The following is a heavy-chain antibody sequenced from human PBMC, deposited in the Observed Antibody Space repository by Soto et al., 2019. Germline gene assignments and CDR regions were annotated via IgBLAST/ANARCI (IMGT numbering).Heavy chain of an antibody. CDR3: ATGDNNDYTNYFDY. CDR2: ISYDGSNI. Sequence: QVQLVESGGGVVQSWRSLRLSCAASGLTFSSYGMHWVRQAPGKGLERVAFISYDGSNIYYAESVKGRFTITRDNSKNTLYLQMISLRTDDTDVFYCATGDNNDYTNYFDYWGQGTRVTVSS. V-gene: IGHV3-30*03. D-gene: IGHD3-16*01. CDR1: GLTFSSYG. J-gene: IGHJ4*02.